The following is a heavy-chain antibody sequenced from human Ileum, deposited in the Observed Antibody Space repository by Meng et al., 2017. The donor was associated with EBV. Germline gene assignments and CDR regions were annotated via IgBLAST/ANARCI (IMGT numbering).Heavy chain of an antibody. CDR3: ARVEVGITSGDY. CDR1: GYTFHNVD. Sequence: LVQAGAEVQTAGASGKVSCKASGYTFHNVDMSWVRTATGQGLEWMGWISAYNGNTNNAQTLQGRVTMTTDTSTSTAYMELGSLRSDDTAVYYCARVEVGITSGDYWGQGTLVTVSS. D-gene: IGHD1-26*01. CDR2: ISAYNGNT. V-gene: IGHV1-18*01. J-gene: IGHJ4*02.